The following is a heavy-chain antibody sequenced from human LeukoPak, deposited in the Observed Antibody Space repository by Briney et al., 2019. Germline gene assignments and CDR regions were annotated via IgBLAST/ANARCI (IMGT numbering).Heavy chain of an antibody. CDR2: ISSSSSYI. V-gene: IGHV3-21*01. CDR3: ARGSWDIVVVPAAMEIFDY. CDR1: GFTFSSYG. J-gene: IGHJ4*02. Sequence: GGSLRLSCAASGFTFSSYGMHWVRQAPGKGLEWVSSISSSSSYIYYADSVKGRFTISRDNAKNSLYLQMNSLRAEDTAVCYCARGSWDIVVVPAAMEIFDYWGQGTLVTVSS. D-gene: IGHD2-2*01.